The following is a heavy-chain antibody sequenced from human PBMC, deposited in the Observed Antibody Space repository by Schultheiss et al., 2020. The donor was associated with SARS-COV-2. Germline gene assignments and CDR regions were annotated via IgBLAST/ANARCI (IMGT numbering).Heavy chain of an antibody. V-gene: IGHV5-51*01. CDR3: ARLPPSNSGPSDY. CDR2: IYPGDSDT. CDR1: GYSFTSYW. J-gene: IGHJ4*02. Sequence: GGSLRLSCKGSGYSFTSYWIGWVRQMPGKGLEWMGIIYPGDSDTRYSPSFQGQVTISADKSISTAFLQWSSLKASDTAMYYCARLPPSNSGPSDYWGQGTLVTVSS. D-gene: IGHD1-26*01.